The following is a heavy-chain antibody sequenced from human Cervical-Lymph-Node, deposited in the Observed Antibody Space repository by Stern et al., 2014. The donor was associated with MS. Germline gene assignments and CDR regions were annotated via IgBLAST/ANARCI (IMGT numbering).Heavy chain of an antibody. J-gene: IGHJ4*02. V-gene: IGHV5-51*01. CDR3: ARQRYFDY. CDR2: IFPGGSDI. CDR1: GYTFTSYW. Sequence: EDQLVESGPEVKRPGESLKISCQASGYTFTSYWIGWVRPVPGKGLEWIAIIFPGGSDIRYSPSFQGQVTISADKSSSTAYLQWNNLKASDSAIYYCARQRYFDYWGQGTLVTVSS.